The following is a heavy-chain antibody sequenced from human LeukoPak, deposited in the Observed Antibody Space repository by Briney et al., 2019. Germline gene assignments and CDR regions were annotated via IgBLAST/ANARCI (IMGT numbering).Heavy chain of an antibody. Sequence: PSETLSLTCAVYGGSFSGHYWSWIRQPPGKGLEWIGEINHSGSTNYNPSLKSRVTISVDTSKNQFSLNLSSVTAADTAVYYCVRLCRSWYEDYWGQGTLVTVSS. CDR2: INHSGST. J-gene: IGHJ4*02. CDR3: VRLCRSWYEDY. V-gene: IGHV4-34*01. CDR1: GGSFSGHY. D-gene: IGHD6-13*01.